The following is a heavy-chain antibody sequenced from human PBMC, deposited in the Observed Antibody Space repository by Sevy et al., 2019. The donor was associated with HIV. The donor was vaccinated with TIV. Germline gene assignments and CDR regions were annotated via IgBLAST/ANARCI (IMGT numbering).Heavy chain of an antibody. CDR1: GFPFNDHA. D-gene: IGHD1-1*01. Sequence: GGSLRLSCAASGFPFNDHALHWVRQVPGKGLEWVSGISWNSRNVGYADSVKGRFTISRDNANHFLYLEMNSLRADDTAIYYCARIPSPQLGRYFGMDVWGRGTTVTVSS. CDR3: ARIPSPQLGRYFGMDV. CDR2: ISWNSRNV. V-gene: IGHV3-9*01. J-gene: IGHJ6*02.